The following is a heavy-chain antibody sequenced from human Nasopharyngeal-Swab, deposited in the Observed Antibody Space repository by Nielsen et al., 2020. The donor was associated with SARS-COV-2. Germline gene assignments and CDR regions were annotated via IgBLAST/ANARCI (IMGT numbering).Heavy chain of an antibody. Sequence: GESLKISCAASGFTFSDYYMSWIRQAPGKGLEWVSYISSSGSTIYYADSVKGRFTISRDNAKNSLYLQMNSLRAEDTAVYYCAQGSITIFGVVTTKNWFDPWGQGTLVTVSS. D-gene: IGHD3-3*01. J-gene: IGHJ5*02. CDR3: AQGSITIFGVVTTKNWFDP. V-gene: IGHV3-11*01. CDR1: GFTFSDYY. CDR2: ISSSGSTI.